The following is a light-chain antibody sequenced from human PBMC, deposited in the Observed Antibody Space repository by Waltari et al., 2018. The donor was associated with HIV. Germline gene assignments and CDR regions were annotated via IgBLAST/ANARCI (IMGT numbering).Light chain of an antibody. V-gene: IGKV3-15*01. J-gene: IGKJ1*01. CDR2: GAS. CDR3: QQYNNWLRT. CDR1: QSVSSN. Sequence: EIMMTQSPATPSVSPGERATLSCRASQSVSSNLAWYQQKPGQAPRLLIYGASIRATGIPARFSGSGSGTEFTLTISSLQSEDFAVYYCQQYNNWLRTFGQGTKVEIK.